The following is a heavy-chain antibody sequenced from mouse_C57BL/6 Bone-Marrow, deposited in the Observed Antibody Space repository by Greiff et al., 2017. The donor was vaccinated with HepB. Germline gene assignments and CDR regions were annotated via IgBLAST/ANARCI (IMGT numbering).Heavy chain of an antibody. CDR2: IWGVGST. CDR3: ASHYYGSSYYAMDY. V-gene: IGHV2-6*01. Sequence: VHLVESGPGLVAPSQSLSITCTVSGFSLTSYGVDWVRQSPGKGLEWLGVIWGVGSTNYNSALKSRLSISKDNSKSQVFLKMNSLQTEDTAMYYCASHYYGSSYYAMDYWGQGTSVTVSS. J-gene: IGHJ4*01. CDR1: GFSLTSYG. D-gene: IGHD1-1*01.